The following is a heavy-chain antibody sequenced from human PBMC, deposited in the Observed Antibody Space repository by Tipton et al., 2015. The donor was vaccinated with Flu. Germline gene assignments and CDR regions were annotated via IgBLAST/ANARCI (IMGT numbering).Heavy chain of an antibody. D-gene: IGHD3-10*01. J-gene: IGHJ4*02. CDR2: IYYSGST. Sequence: TLSLTCTVSGGSISSYYWSWIRQPPGKGLEWIGYIYYSGSTNYNPSLKSRVTISVDTSKNQFSLKLSSVTAADTAVYYCAREIPGAFDYWGQGTLVTVSS. V-gene: IGHV4-59*01. CDR1: GGSISSYY. CDR3: AREIPGAFDY.